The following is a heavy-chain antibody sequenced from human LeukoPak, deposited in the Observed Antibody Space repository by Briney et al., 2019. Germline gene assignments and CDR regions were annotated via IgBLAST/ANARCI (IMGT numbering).Heavy chain of an antibody. V-gene: IGHV4-4*02. J-gene: IGHJ4*02. CDR1: GGSISSSNW. CDR2: INHSGST. CDR3: SREVRGSWSFDY. D-gene: IGHD6-13*01. Sequence: PSETLSLTCAVSGGSISSSNWWSWVRQPPGKGLEWIGEINHSGSTNYNPSLKSRVTISVDKSKNQFSLKPSSVTAADTAVYYCSREVRGSWSFDYWGQETLVTVSS.